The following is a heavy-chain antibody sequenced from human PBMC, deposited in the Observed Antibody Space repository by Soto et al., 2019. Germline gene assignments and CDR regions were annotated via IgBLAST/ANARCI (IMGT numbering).Heavy chain of an antibody. V-gene: IGHV3-64*01. CDR3: ARNYGGNSYAIDV. CDR1: GFTFSSYA. Sequence: EVQLVESGGGLVQPGGSLRLSCAASGFTFSSYAMHWVRQAPGKGLEYVSAISSNGGSTYYANSVKGRFTISRDNSKNKLYLQMGSLRAEDMAVYYCARNYGGNSYAIDVWGQGTMVTVSS. J-gene: IGHJ3*01. D-gene: IGHD2-21*02. CDR2: ISSNGGST.